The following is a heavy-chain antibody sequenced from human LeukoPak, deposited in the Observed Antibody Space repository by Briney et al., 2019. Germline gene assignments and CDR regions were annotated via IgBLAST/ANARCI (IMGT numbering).Heavy chain of an antibody. CDR3: ARGTTVTN. V-gene: IGHV3-30*04. Sequence: GGSLRLSCEASRFTFSDYAMHWVRQAPGKGLEWVAVISYDRSKKYYADFVKGRFTISRDNSKNTLYLQMNSLRTEDTAVYYCARGTTVTNWGQGTLVTVSS. CDR1: RFTFSDYA. D-gene: IGHD4-17*01. J-gene: IGHJ4*02. CDR2: ISYDRSKK.